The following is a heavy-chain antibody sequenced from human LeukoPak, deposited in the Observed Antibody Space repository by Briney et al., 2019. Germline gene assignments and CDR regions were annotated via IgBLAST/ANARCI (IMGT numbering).Heavy chain of an antibody. CDR1: EFTFTTYG. Sequence: PGGSLRLSCAADEFTFTTYGMHWVRQAPGKGLEWVAFIYYDGSNIYYADYVKGRFTISRDISKNTLYLQMDSLRAEDTAIYYCARDWKTNSLYYWGQGTLVTVSS. V-gene: IGHV3-33*01. D-gene: IGHD1-1*01. CDR2: IYYDGSNI. CDR3: ARDWKTNSLYY. J-gene: IGHJ4*02.